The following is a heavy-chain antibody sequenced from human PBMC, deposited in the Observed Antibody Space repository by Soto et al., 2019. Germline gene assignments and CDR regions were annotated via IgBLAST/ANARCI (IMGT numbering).Heavy chain of an antibody. J-gene: IGHJ4*02. V-gene: IGHV2-5*01. CDR3: ADSDGGYDIIYFDF. D-gene: IGHD5-12*01. Sequence: QITLQESGPTLVKPTQPLTLTCTFSGFSFTTAGVAVGGIRQTPGGALEWLTLIYYNDDRRFSPSLKTMLTITGDTSKSQVVLSLTNVDTGDTASYFCADSDGGYDIIYFDFWGQGIPVTVSS. CDR2: IYYNDDR. CDR1: GFSFTTAGVA.